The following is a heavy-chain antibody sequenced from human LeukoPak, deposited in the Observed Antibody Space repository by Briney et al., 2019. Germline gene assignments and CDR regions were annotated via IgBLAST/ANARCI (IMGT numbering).Heavy chain of an antibody. CDR1: GFTFDDYA. J-gene: IGHJ3*01. CDR3: ARATYYDTHTFDL. V-gene: IGHV3-9*01. D-gene: IGHD3-22*01. Sequence: GGSLRLSCAASGFTFDDYAMHWVRQAPGKGLEWVSGISWNSGSIGYADSVKGRFTISRDNAKNSLYLQMNSLRAEDTAVYYCARATYYDTHTFDLWGQGTMVTVSS. CDR2: ISWNSGSI.